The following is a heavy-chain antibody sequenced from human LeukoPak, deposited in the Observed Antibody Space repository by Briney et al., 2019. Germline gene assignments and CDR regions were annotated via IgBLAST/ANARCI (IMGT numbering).Heavy chain of an antibody. CDR2: IYYSGST. CDR1: GGSISSSSYY. J-gene: IGHJ5*02. Sequence: LETLSLTCTVSGGSISSSSYYWGWIHQPPGKGLEWIGSIYYSGSTYYNPSLKSRVTISVDTSKNQFSLKLSSVTAADTAVYYCARGSYYGSGSYVNWFDPWGQGTLVTVSS. D-gene: IGHD3-10*01. CDR3: ARGSYYGSGSYVNWFDP. V-gene: IGHV4-39*07.